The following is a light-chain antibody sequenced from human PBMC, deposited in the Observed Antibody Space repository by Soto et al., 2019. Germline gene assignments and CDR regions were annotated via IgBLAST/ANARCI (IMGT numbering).Light chain of an antibody. CDR1: SSDVGSYNY. CDR3: SSYTTNNTLL. J-gene: IGLJ1*01. V-gene: IGLV2-14*03. CDR2: DVN. Sequence: QSALTQPASVSRSPGQSITISCTGTSSDVGSYNYVSWYLHHPGKAPKLMIYDVNNRPSGVSNRFSGSKSGNTASLTISGLQTEDEADYYCSSYTTNNTLLFGTGTKLTVL.